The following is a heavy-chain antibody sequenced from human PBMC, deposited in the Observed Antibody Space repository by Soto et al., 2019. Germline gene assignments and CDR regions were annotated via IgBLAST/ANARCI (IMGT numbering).Heavy chain of an antibody. Sequence: GGSLRLSCAASGFTFDYYDMHWVRQAPGKGLEWVAFIWYDGSLKYFADSVTGRFTISRDNSKNTLFLQMNSLRAEDTAVYYCARDLGGCSGGSCYFNWGQGTLVTVSS. J-gene: IGHJ4*02. V-gene: IGHV3-33*01. CDR3: ARDLGGCSGGSCYFN. CDR2: IWYDGSLK. CDR1: GFTFDYYD. D-gene: IGHD2-15*01.